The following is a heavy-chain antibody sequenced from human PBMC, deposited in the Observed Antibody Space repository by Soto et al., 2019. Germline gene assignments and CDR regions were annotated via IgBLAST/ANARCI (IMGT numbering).Heavy chain of an antibody. CDR1: GDSISDYF. J-gene: IGHJ4*02. CDR3: ARSDYGGKRGYYFDY. D-gene: IGHD4-17*01. Sequence: SETLSLTCSVSGDSISDYFWSWIRQPPGKGLEWIGNIYSSGTTNYNPSLKSRVSISVDTFKNQFSLNLNSVTAADTAVYYCARSDYGGKRGYYFDYWGQGTLVTVSS. V-gene: IGHV4-59*01. CDR2: IYSSGTT.